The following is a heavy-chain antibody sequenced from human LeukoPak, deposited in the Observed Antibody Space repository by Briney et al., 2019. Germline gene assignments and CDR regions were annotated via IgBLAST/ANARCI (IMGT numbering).Heavy chain of an antibody. J-gene: IGHJ4*02. CDR3: TTGIRGD. CDR1: GLTVTNAW. Sequence: PGGSLRVSCAASGLTVTNAWMSWVRQAPGKGLEWVGRIASKTDGGTTDYAAPVKGRFTISRDDSKNTLFLQMNSLKTEDTAVYYCTTGIRGDCGQGTLVTVSS. V-gene: IGHV3-15*04. CDR2: IASKTDGGTT.